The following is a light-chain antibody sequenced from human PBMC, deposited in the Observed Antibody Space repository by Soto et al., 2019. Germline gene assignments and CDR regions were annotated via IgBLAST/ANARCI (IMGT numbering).Light chain of an antibody. CDR2: GGS. J-gene: IGKJ1*01. CDR1: QSVSNN. V-gene: IGKV3D-15*01. CDR3: QQYNNWPWT. Sequence: ETVMTQSPATLSVSPGERATLSCRASQSVSNNLAWYQQKSGHAPRLLIYGGSTKANGIPARFNGSRSGTEFTLTISSLQSEDFAIYYCQQYNNWPWTLGQGTKLEIK.